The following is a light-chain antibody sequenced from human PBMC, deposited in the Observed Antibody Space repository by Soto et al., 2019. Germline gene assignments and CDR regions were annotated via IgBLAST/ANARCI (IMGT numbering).Light chain of an antibody. V-gene: IGLV2-8*01. CDR3: SSYAGSNKSV. J-gene: IGLJ1*01. CDR1: SSDVGGYNY. CDR2: EVS. Sequence: QSVLTQPPSASGSPGQSVTISCTGTSSDVGGYNYVSWDQQHPGKAPKLVIYEVSKRPSGVPDRFSGSKSGNTASLTVSGLQPEDEADYYCSSYAGSNKSVFGTGTKVTVL.